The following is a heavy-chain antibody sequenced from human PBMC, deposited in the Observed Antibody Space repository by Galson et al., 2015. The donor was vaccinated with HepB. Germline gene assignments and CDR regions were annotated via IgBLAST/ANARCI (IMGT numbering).Heavy chain of an antibody. CDR3: GKDQSSGSSSGHNFYYMDV. D-gene: IGHD3-22*01. CDR1: GFTFSSSA. J-gene: IGHJ6*03. V-gene: IGHV3-23*01. CDR2: ISGSDSYT. Sequence: SLRLSCAASGFTFSSSAMSWVRQAPGKGLEWVSDISGSDSYTYYADSVKGRFTISRDNSKNTVYLQMNSLRPEDTAVYYCGKDQSSGSSSGHNFYYMDVSGKGTTVTVSS.